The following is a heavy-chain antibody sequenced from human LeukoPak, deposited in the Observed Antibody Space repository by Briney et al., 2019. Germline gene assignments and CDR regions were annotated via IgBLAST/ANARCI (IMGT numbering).Heavy chain of an antibody. Sequence: GGSLRLSCAASGFTFSSYEMNWVRQAPGKGLEWISYIRGFDSTIYYADSVKARFTISRDNAKDSLYLQMNSLRAEDTAVYYCARGGYYGSGNDFRFDPWGQGTLVTVSS. J-gene: IGHJ5*02. D-gene: IGHD3-10*01. CDR3: ARGGYYGSGNDFRFDP. V-gene: IGHV3-48*03. CDR2: IRGFDSTI. CDR1: GFTFSSYE.